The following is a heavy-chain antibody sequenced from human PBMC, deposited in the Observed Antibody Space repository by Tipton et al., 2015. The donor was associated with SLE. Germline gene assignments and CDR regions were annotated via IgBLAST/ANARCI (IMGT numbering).Heavy chain of an antibody. Sequence: TLSLTCTVSGASISSYYWSWIRQPPGKGLEWIGYIYYSGNTNYNPSLKNRVTISVDTSKTQFSLKLSSVTAADTAVYYCARGHRVRGDPYFDYWGQGTLVTVSS. V-gene: IGHV4-59*01. CDR3: ARGHRVRGDPYFDY. J-gene: IGHJ4*02. CDR2: IYYSGNT. CDR1: GASISSYY. D-gene: IGHD3-10*01.